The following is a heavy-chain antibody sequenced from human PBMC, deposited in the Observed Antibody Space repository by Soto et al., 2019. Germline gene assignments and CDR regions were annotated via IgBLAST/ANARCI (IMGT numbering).Heavy chain of an antibody. Sequence: ASVKVSCKASGYTFTSYDTNWVRQATGQGLEWMGWMNPNSGNTGYAQKFQGRVTMTRNTSISTAYMELSSLRSEDTAVYYCANIVVVAAEDAFDIWGQGTMVTVSS. CDR3: ANIVVVAAEDAFDI. V-gene: IGHV1-8*01. CDR1: GYTFTSYD. D-gene: IGHD2-15*01. CDR2: MNPNSGNT. J-gene: IGHJ3*02.